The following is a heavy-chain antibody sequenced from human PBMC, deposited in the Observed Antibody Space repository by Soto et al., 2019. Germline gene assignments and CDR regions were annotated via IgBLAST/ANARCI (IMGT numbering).Heavy chain of an antibody. CDR2: INAANGDT. V-gene: IGHV1-3*01. D-gene: IGHD3-10*01. Sequence: GASVKVSSKAPGYTFTSYHLHWARHAPGQRLEWMGWINAANGDTGYSQKFHDRVTFTRDTSATTVYMELSSLTSEDTAVYYCARKDYYGAGVYYFDHWGQGTLVTVSS. J-gene: IGHJ4*02. CDR3: ARKDYYGAGVYYFDH. CDR1: GYTFTSYH.